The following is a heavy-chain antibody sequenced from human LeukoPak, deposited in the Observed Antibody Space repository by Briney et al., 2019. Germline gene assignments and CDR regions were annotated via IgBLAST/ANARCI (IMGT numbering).Heavy chain of an antibody. D-gene: IGHD3-22*01. Sequence: GASVKASCKVSGYTLTELSMHWVRQAPGKGLEWMGGFDPEDGETIYAQELQGRVTMTEDTSTDTAYMELSSLRSEDTAVYYCATASYYYDSSGCPTLLSMDVWGQGTTVTVSS. J-gene: IGHJ6*02. V-gene: IGHV1-24*01. CDR3: ATASYYYDSSGCPTLLSMDV. CDR1: GYTLTELS. CDR2: FDPEDGET.